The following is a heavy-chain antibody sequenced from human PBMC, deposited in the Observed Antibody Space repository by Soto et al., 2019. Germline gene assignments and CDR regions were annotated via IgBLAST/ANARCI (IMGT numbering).Heavy chain of an antibody. J-gene: IGHJ5*02. CDR2: TYYRSKWYN. CDR1: GDSVSSNSAA. V-gene: IGHV6-1*01. D-gene: IGHD6-13*01. Sequence: KQSQTLSLTCAISGDSVSSNSAAWNWIRQSPSRGLEWLGRTYYRSKWYNDYAVSVKSRITINPDTSKNQFSLQLNSVTPEDTAVYYCASGSSWYGDNWFDPWGQGTLVTVSS. CDR3: ASGSSWYGDNWFDP.